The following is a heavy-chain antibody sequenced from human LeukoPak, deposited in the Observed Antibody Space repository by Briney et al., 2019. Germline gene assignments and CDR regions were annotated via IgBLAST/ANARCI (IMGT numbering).Heavy chain of an antibody. Sequence: GGSLRLSCAASGFTFSTYAMLWVRQAPGKGLEYVSSISGNGGYTYYASSVKGRFTISRDNSKNTLFLQMGSLRAEDMAVYYCAGQGTTTGGFNPWGQGTLVNVSS. CDR1: GFTFSTYA. V-gene: IGHV3-64*01. CDR3: AGQGTTTGGFNP. J-gene: IGHJ5*02. CDR2: ISGNGGYT. D-gene: IGHD1/OR15-1a*01.